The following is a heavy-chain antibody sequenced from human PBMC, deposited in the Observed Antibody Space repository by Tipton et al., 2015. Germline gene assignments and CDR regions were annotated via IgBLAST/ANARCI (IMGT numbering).Heavy chain of an antibody. CDR1: GFTFSSYA. Sequence: SLRLSCAASGFTFSSYAMSWVRQAPGKGLEWVSALSGSGVTTYYADPVNGRFTISRDNPKNTLYLQMNSLRADDTAVYYCAKDRIAAPYYFDYWGRGTLVTVSS. V-gene: IGHV3-23*01. CDR3: AKDRIAAPYYFDY. CDR2: LSGSGVTT. J-gene: IGHJ4*02. D-gene: IGHD6-6*01.